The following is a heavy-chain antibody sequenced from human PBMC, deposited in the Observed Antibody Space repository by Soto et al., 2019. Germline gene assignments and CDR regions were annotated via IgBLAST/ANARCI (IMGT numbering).Heavy chain of an antibody. CDR2: ISAHNGNT. Sequence: QVHLVQSGAEVKKPGASVKVSCKASGYTFTSYGITWVRQAPGQGLEWMGWISAHNGNTDYAQKLQGRVPVTGDTSPSTPYMELRSPRSDDTAVYYCARGRYGDYWGQGALVTVSS. CDR3: ARGRYGDY. V-gene: IGHV1-18*01. J-gene: IGHJ4*02. CDR1: GYTFTSYG. D-gene: IGHD1-1*01.